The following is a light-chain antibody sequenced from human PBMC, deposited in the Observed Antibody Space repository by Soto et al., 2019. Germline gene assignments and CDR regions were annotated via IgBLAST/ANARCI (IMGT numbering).Light chain of an antibody. CDR3: QQIYSTPALT. J-gene: IGKJ4*01. V-gene: IGKV1-39*01. CDR2: AAS. Sequence: DIQMTQSPSSLSASVGDRVTITCRASQSISSYLNWYQQKPGKAPKLLIYAASSLQSGVPSRFNGSGSGTDFTLTISSLQPEDVATYYCQQIYSTPALTFGGGTKVDIK. CDR1: QSISSY.